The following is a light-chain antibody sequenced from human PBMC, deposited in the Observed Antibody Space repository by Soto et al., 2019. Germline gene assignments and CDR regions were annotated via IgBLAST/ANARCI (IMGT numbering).Light chain of an antibody. J-gene: IGLJ1*01. Sequence: QSVLTQPPSASGSPGQSVAISCTGTSSDVGGYNYVSWYQQHPGKAPKLMIYEVSKRPSGVPDRFSGSKSGNTASLTVSGLQAEDEADYYCGSNAGSNNVVCGTGTKVTVL. CDR2: EVS. CDR1: SSDVGGYNY. CDR3: GSNAGSNNVV. V-gene: IGLV2-8*01.